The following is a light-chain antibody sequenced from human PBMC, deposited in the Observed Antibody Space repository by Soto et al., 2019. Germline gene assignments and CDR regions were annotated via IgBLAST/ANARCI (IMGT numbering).Light chain of an antibody. CDR1: TSDVGGYNY. Sequence: ALTQPRSVSGSPGQSVTISCTGTTSDVGGYNYVSWYQHHPGKAPKLMIYDVNKRPSGVPDRFSGSKSGNTASLTISGLQDEDEPDYYCCSYAGSYTYVLGTGTKVTV. J-gene: IGLJ1*01. CDR2: DVN. V-gene: IGLV2-11*01. CDR3: CSYAGSYTYV.